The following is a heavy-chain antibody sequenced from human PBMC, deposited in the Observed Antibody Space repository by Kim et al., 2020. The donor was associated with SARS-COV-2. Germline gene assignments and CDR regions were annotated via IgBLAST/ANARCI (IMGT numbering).Heavy chain of an antibody. CDR3: AKVTPGYSGYDFNQPFDY. CDR2: ISGRGGST. V-gene: IGHV3-23*01. D-gene: IGHD5-12*01. CDR1: GFTFSSYA. Sequence: GGSLRLSCAASGFTFSSYAMSWVRQAPGKGLEWVSAISGRGGSTYYADAVKGRFTISRDNSKNTLYLQMNSLRAEDTAVYYCAKVTPGYSGYDFNQPFDYWGQGTLVTVSS. J-gene: IGHJ4*02.